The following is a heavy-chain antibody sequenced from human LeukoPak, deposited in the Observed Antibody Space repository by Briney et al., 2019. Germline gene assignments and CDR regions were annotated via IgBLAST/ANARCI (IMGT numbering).Heavy chain of an antibody. V-gene: IGHV3-53*01. CDR2: IYSGGST. Sequence: PGGSLRLSCAASALTVSSNYMSWVRQAPGKGLEWVSVIYSGGSTYYADSVKGRFTISRDNSKNTLYLQMNSLRAEDTAVYYCASLYYDILTGYSEYFQHWGQGTLVTVSS. CDR1: ALTVSSNY. D-gene: IGHD3-9*01. CDR3: ASLYYDILTGYSEYFQH. J-gene: IGHJ1*01.